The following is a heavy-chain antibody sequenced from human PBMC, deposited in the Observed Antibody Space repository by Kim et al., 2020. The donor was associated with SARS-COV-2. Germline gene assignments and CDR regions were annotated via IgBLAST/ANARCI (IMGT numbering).Heavy chain of an antibody. CDR1: GFTFNLAS. D-gene: IGHD6-19*01. V-gene: IGHV3-43*01. CDR3: VRASGWLPRS. J-gene: IGHJ5*02. CDR2: VTSLGETK. Sequence: GGSLRLSCAASGFTFNLASRHWVRQSPRKGREMISIVTSLGETKYYADSVEGRFTISIDNSKNSLYLQMNSLRTEDTALYYCVRASGWLPRSWGQGTLVTVSA.